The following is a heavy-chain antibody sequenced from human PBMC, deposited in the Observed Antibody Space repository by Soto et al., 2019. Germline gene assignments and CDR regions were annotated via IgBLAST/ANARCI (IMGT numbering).Heavy chain of an antibody. J-gene: IGHJ5*02. CDR3: AQVRYPTMASPLDQ. Sequence: EVQLVESGGGLVQPGRSLRLSCAASGFTFDDYAMHWVRQVPGKGLEWISGISWDRGTLGYADSVKGRFIISRDDAKKSLFLQMNSLRGEDTALYYCAQVRYPTMASPLDQWGQGTVVTVSS. D-gene: IGHD1-1*01. V-gene: IGHV3-9*01. CDR2: ISWDRGTL. CDR1: GFTFDDYA.